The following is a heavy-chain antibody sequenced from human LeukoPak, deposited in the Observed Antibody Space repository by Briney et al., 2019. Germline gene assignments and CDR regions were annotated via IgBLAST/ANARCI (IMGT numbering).Heavy chain of an antibody. CDR1: GGSISSYY. CDR2: IYYSGST. V-gene: IGHV4-59*01. J-gene: IGHJ5*02. D-gene: IGHD5-24*01. CDR3: ARSTPITSNWFDP. Sequence: SETLSLTCTVSGGSISSYYWSWIRQLPGKGLEWIGYIYYSGSTNYNPSLKSRVTISVDTSKNQFSLKLSSVTAADTAVYYCARSTPITSNWFDPWGQGTLVTVSS.